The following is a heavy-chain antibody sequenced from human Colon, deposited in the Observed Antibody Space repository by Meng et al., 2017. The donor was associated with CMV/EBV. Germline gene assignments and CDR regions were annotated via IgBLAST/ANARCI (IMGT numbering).Heavy chain of an antibody. Sequence: SETLSLTCTVSGTSISSYYWSWIRQSPGKEPEWIGYVYYLGTTNHNPSLKGRVTMSADLSSGQVSLKLTSVTAADAAVYYCASGSTTWGHWGQGILVTGSS. CDR1: GTSISSYY. CDR3: ASGSTTWGH. V-gene: IGHV4-59*12. D-gene: IGHD2-2*01. J-gene: IGHJ4*02. CDR2: VYYLGTT.